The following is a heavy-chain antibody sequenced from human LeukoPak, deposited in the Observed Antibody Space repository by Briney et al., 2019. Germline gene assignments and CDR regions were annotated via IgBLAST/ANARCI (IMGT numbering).Heavy chain of an antibody. D-gene: IGHD3-22*01. Sequence: GGSLRLSCAASGFTFSSYAMSWVRQAPGKGLEWVSAISGSGGSTYYADSVNGRFTISRDNSKNTLYLQMNSLRAEDTAVYYCAKDRHSYYYDSSGYPHWGQGTLSPSPQ. V-gene: IGHV3-23*01. J-gene: IGHJ4*02. CDR1: GFTFSSYA. CDR3: AKDRHSYYYDSSGYPH. CDR2: ISGSGGST.